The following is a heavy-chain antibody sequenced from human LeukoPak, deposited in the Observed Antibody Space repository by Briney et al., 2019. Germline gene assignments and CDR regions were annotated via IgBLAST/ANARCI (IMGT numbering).Heavy chain of an antibody. CDR1: GGSISSGDHY. V-gene: IGHV4-30-4*01. D-gene: IGHD2-15*01. CDR3: ALGALGYCSGGSCYSGKGWFDP. CDR2: IYYSGST. J-gene: IGHJ5*02. Sequence: PSETLSLTCTVSGGSISSGDHYWSWIRQPPGKGMEWIGYIYYSGSTYYNPSLKSRVTISVDTSKNQFSLKLSPVTAADTAVYYCALGALGYCSGGSCYSGKGWFDPWGQGTLVTVSS.